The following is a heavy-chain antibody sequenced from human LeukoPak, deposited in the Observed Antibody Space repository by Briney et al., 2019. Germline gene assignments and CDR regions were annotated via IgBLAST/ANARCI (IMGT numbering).Heavy chain of an antibody. CDR1: GGSISSYY. J-gene: IGHJ6*03. CDR3: ARVKTSETARWELLSLYYYYYMDV. D-gene: IGHD1-26*01. Sequence: TSETLSLTCTVSGGSISSYYWSWIRQPPGKGLEWIGYIYYSGSTNYNPSLKSRVTISVDTSKNQFSLKLSSVTAADTAVYYCARVKTSETARWELLSLYYYYYMDVWGKGTTVTVSS. V-gene: IGHV4-59*01. CDR2: IYYSGST.